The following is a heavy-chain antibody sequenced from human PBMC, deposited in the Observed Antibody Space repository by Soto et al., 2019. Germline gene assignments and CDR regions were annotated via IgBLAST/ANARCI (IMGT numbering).Heavy chain of an antibody. CDR2: IWYDGSNK. CDR3: ARDSRGCPDY. Sequence: QVQLVESGGGVVQPGRSLRLSCAASGFTFSTYGMHWVRQAPGKGLEWVAVIWYDGSNKYYADSVKGRFTISRDTSKNTLYLQMNSLRAEDTAVYYCARDSRGCPDYWGQGTLVTVSS. V-gene: IGHV3-33*01. CDR1: GFTFSTYG. J-gene: IGHJ4*02. D-gene: IGHD6-19*01.